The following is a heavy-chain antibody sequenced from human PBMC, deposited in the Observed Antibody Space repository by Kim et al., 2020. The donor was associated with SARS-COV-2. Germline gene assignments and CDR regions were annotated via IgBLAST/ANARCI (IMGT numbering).Heavy chain of an antibody. CDR2: IYTSGST. V-gene: IGHV4-4*07. J-gene: IGHJ4*02. D-gene: IGHD6-13*01. CDR3: ARDRRSAVVKSKYSSSWYAYYFDY. CDR1: GGSISSYY. Sequence: SETLSLTCTVSGGSISSYYWSWIRQPAGKGLEWIGRIYTSGSTNYNPSLKSRVTMSVDTSKNQFSLKLSSVTAADTAVYYCARDRRSAVVKSKYSSSWYAYYFDYWGQGTLVTVSS.